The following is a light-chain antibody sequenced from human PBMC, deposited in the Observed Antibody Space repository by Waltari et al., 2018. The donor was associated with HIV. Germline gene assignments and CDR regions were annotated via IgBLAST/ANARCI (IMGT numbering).Light chain of an antibody. Sequence: QSVLTQPPSASGTPGQRVATSCSGSSSNLGRTYVYWHQQLPGTAPKVLIYRSNQRPSGVPDRFSGSKSGASASLAISALRSEDEADYYCATWDDSLSGPVFGGGTKLTVL. CDR3: ATWDDSLSGPV. CDR1: SSNLGRTY. V-gene: IGLV1-47*01. J-gene: IGLJ3*02. CDR2: RSN.